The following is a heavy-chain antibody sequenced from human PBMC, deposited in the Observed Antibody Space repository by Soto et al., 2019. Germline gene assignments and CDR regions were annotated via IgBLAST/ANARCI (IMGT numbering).Heavy chain of an antibody. Sequence: ASVKGPCKASGYTFTSYDINWVRQATGQGLEWMGWMNPNSGNTGYAQKFQGRVTMTRNTSISTAYMELSSLRSEDTAVYYCARVSGLIATYYYYYGMDVWGQGTTVTVSS. D-gene: IGHD3-16*01. CDR1: GYTFTSYD. J-gene: IGHJ6*02. CDR3: ARVSGLIATYYYYYGMDV. V-gene: IGHV1-8*01. CDR2: MNPNSGNT.